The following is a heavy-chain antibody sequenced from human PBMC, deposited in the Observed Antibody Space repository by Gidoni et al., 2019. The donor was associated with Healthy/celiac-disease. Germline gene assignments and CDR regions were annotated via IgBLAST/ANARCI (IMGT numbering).Heavy chain of an antibody. CDR3: AKDSAWTPLLLEYYYGMDV. CDR1: GFTFSSYG. J-gene: IGHJ6*02. Sequence: QVQLVESGGGVVQPGRSLRLSCAASGFTFSSYGMHWVRQAPGKGLEWVAVISYDGSNKYYADSVKGRFTISRDNSKNTLYLQMNSLRAEDTAVYYCAKDSAWTPLLLEYYYGMDVWGQGTTVTVSS. V-gene: IGHV3-30*18. D-gene: IGHD3-22*01. CDR2: ISYDGSNK.